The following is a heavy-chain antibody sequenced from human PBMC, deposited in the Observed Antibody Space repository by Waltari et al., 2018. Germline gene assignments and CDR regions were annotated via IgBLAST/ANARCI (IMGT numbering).Heavy chain of an antibody. Sequence: QVQLQESGPGLVKPSETLSLTCPVSGGSISSYYWGWIRQPPGKGLEWVGYIYSSGSTNYNPSLKSRVIISVDTSKNQFSLKVRSMTAADTAVYYCARDRGYQDYWGQGTLVTVSS. CDR3: ARDRGYQDY. J-gene: IGHJ4*02. CDR1: GGSISSYY. CDR2: IYSSGST. V-gene: IGHV4-59*01. D-gene: IGHD3-10*01.